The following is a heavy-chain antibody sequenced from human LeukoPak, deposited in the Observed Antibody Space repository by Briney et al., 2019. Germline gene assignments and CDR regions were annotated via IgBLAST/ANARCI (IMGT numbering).Heavy chain of an antibody. CDR1: GFTFSSYG. D-gene: IGHD3-22*01. J-gene: IGHJ4*02. Sequence: PGRSLRLSCAASGFTFSSYGMHWVRQAPGKGLEWVAVISYDGRNKYYADSVKGRFTISRDNSKNTLYLQMNSLRAEDTAVYYCAGNYYDSSGYYLDYWGQGTLVTVSS. CDR2: ISYDGRNK. V-gene: IGHV3-30*03. CDR3: AGNYYDSSGYYLDY.